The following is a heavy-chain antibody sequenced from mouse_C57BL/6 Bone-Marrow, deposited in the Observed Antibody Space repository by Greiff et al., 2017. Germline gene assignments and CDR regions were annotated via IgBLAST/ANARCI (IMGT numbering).Heavy chain of an antibody. CDR2: IDPSDSYT. D-gene: IGHD2-1*01. J-gene: IGHJ3*01. CDR1: GYTFTSYW. V-gene: IGHV1-50*01. Sequence: QVQLKESGAELVKPGASVKLSCKASGYTFTSYWMQWVKQRPGQGLEWIGEIDPSDSYTNYNQKFKGKATLTVDTSSSTAYMQLSSLTSEDSAVYYCARGGNYRFAYWGQGTLVTVSA. CDR3: ARGGNYRFAY.